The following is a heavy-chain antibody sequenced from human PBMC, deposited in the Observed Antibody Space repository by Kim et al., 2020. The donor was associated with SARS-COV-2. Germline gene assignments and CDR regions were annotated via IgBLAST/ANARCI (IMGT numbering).Heavy chain of an antibody. Sequence: SETLSLTCAVSGGSISSSNWWSWVRQPPGKGLEWIGEIYHSGSTNYNPSLKSRVTISVDKSKNQFSLKLSSVTAADTAVYYCAREIGSGGSSSSLSAFDIWGQGTMVTVSS. V-gene: IGHV4-4*02. CDR3: AREIGSGGSSSSLSAFDI. CDR1: GGSISSSNW. CDR2: IYHSGST. J-gene: IGHJ3*02. D-gene: IGHD6-6*01.